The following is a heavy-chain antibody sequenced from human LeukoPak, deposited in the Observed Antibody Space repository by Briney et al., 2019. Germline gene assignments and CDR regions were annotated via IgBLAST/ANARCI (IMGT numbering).Heavy chain of an antibody. V-gene: IGHV1-46*01. D-gene: IGHD3-10*01. J-gene: IGHJ6*02. Sequence: ASVNVSCKASGYTFTSYYMHWVRQAPGQGLEWMGLINPSGGSTSYAQKFQGRVTMTRDTSTSTVYMELSSLRSEDTAVYYCARGKTMVRGVIVYGMDVWGQGTTVTVSS. CDR3: ARGKTMVRGVIVYGMDV. CDR1: GYTFTSYY. CDR2: INPSGGST.